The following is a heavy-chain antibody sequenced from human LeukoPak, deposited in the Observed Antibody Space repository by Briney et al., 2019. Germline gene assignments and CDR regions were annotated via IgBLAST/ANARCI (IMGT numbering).Heavy chain of an antibody. CDR3: TYGSGSFEH. J-gene: IGHJ4*02. CDR1: GASISTSSYY. D-gene: IGHD3-10*01. V-gene: IGHV4-39*01. CDR2: VYDSGTT. Sequence: SETLSLTCTVSGASISTSSYYWGWIRQPPGEWLQWIGNVYDSGTTDYNPSFKSRVTISVDTSQNQFSLKLTSVTAADTAVYYCTYGSGSFEHWGQGTLVTVSS.